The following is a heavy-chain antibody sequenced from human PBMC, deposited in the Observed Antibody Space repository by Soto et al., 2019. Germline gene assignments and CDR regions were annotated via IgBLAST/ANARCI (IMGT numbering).Heavy chain of an antibody. V-gene: IGHV3-23*01. CDR2: ISTNGDTA. D-gene: IGHD6-19*01. J-gene: IGHJ4*02. Sequence: LRLSCAASGFTFSNYGMNWVRQAPGKGLEWVSGISTNGDTANYADSVKGRFTISRDNSKNALYMQMNGLGASDTAMYYCARGYNSGWSIHPYYIDYWGPGTLVTVSS. CDR1: GFTFSNYG. CDR3: ARGYNSGWSIHPYYIDY.